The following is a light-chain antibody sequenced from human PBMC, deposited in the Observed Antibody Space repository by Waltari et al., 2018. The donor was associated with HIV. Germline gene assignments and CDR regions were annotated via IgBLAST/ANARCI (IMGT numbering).Light chain of an antibody. Sequence: QSVLPQSPSASGTPGQRVTISCSGSSSNIAANTVSWYQQFSGTAPKLLIHSNNQRPPGVTDRFSGTKSGTAASLAISGLQSEDEADYYCAAWDDGVNGWVFGGGTKLTVL. V-gene: IGLV1-44*01. CDR1: SSNIAANT. J-gene: IGLJ3*02. CDR2: SNN. CDR3: AAWDDGVNGWV.